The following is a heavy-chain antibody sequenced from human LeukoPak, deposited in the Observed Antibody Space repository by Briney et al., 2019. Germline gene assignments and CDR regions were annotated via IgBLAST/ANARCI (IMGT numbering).Heavy chain of an antibody. V-gene: IGHV3-33*01. CDR2: IWYYGINK. D-gene: IGHD3-22*01. J-gene: IGHJ3*02. Sequence: PGGPLRLPCAACGFTFRTFGVLWARQAPGRGVVWVAIIWYYGINKYLAYSVEGRSTISRDNSKNTLYPQMNSLRAEDTAVYYCARDYYGSSGQLHAGAHAFDIWGQGTIVTVSS. CDR1: GFTFRTFG. CDR3: ARDYYGSSGQLHAGAHAFDI.